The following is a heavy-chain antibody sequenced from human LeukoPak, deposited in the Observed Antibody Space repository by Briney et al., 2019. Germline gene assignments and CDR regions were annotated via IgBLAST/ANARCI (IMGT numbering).Heavy chain of an antibody. CDR3: ARGGVIAAAGTYYYYYYMVV. CDR2: IYYRGST. J-gene: IGHJ6*03. Sequence: SETLSLTCTVSGGSISSYYWSWIRQPPGKGLEGIGYIYYRGSTNYNPSLKSRVTISVDTSKNQFSLKLSSVTAADTAVYYCARGGVIAAAGTYYYYYYMVVWGKGTTVTISS. CDR1: GGSISSYY. D-gene: IGHD6-13*01. V-gene: IGHV4-59*01.